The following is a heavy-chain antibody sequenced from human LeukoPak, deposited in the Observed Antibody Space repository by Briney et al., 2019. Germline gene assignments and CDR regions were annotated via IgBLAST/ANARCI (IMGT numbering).Heavy chain of an antibody. D-gene: IGHD6-6*01. CDR1: GYSISSGYY. CDR3: ARRVYSSSYYFDY. V-gene: IGHV4-38-2*01. CDR2: IYHSGST. J-gene: IGHJ4*02. Sequence: PSETLSLTCAVSGYSISSGYYWGWIRQPPGKGLEWIGSIYHSGSTYYNPSLKSRVTISVDTSKNQFSLKLSSVTAADTAVYYCARRVYSSSYYFDYWGQGTLVTVSS.